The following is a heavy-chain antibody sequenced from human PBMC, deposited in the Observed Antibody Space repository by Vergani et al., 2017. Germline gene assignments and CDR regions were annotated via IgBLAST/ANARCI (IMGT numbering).Heavy chain of an antibody. V-gene: IGHV5-51*01. CDR1: GYSFTSYW. CDR3: ARHADDSSGYYHD. Sequence: EVQLVQSGAEVKKPGESLKISCKGSGYSFTSYWIGWVCQMPGKCLEWMGIIYPGDSDTRYSPSFQGQVTISADQSLSTAYLQWSSLKASDTAMYYCARHADDSSGYYHDWGQGTLVTVSS. J-gene: IGHJ4*02. D-gene: IGHD3-22*01. CDR2: IYPGDSDT.